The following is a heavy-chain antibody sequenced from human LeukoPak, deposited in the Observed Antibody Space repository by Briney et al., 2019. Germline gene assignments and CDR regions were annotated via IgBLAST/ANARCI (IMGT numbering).Heavy chain of an antibody. Sequence: SETLSLTCAVSGGSLSSGGYSWSWIRQPPGKGLGWTGYIYHSGSTYYNPSLKSRVTISVDRSKNQFSLKLSSVTAADTAVYYCSRDYYDSSGYYVGDYWGQGTLVTVSS. D-gene: IGHD3-22*01. CDR2: IYHSGST. CDR1: GGSLSSGGYS. V-gene: IGHV4-30-2*01. CDR3: SRDYYDSSGYYVGDY. J-gene: IGHJ4*02.